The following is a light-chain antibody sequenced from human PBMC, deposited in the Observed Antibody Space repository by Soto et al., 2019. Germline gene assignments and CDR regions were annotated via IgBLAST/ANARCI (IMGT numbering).Light chain of an antibody. CDR3: QQYGSSPRT. Sequence: LSPGERATLSCRASQSVSSSYLAWYQQKPGQAPRLLIYGASSRATGIPDRFSGSVSGTDFTLTICRLEPEDFAVYYCQQYGSSPRTFGQGTKVDIK. CDR1: QSVSSSY. V-gene: IGKV3-20*01. J-gene: IGKJ1*01. CDR2: GAS.